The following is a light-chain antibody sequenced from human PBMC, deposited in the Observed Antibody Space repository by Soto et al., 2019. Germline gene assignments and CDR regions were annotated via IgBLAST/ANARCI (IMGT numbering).Light chain of an antibody. J-gene: IGKJ1*01. Sequence: EVVLTQSPATLSLSPGERATLSCRASQSISNYVAWYQQKPGQAPRLLIHGASTRAPGFPARFSGSGSGTDFTLTISSLQSEDFVVYYCQQYDNWPWTFGQGTKVDIK. CDR1: QSISNY. CDR3: QQYDNWPWT. V-gene: IGKV3-15*01. CDR2: GAS.